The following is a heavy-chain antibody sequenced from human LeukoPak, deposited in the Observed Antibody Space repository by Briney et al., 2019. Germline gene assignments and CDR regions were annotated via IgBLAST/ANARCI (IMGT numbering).Heavy chain of an antibody. D-gene: IGHD6-13*01. V-gene: IGHV3-15*07. CDR3: TTYGSSSSYYYGMDV. CDR2: IKSKTAGGTT. CDR1: GFTFSNAW. Sequence: GGSLRLSCAASGFTFSNAWMNWVRQAPGKGLEWVGRIKSKTAGGTTDYAAPVKGRFTISRDDSKNTLYLQMNSLKTKDTAVYYCTTYGSSSSYYYGMDVRGQGTTVTVSS. J-gene: IGHJ6*02.